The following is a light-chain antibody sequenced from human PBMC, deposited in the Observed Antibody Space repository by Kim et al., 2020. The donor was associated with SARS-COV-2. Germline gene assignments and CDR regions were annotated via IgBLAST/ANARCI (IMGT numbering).Light chain of an antibody. J-gene: IGKJ4*01. V-gene: IGKV1-27*01. CDR3: QRYNDLPLT. CDR1: QGISRY. Sequence: DIQMTQSPSSLSASVGDRVTITCRASQGISRYLAWYQQKPGKIPKLLIYDASTLHPGVPSRFSGSGSGTDFTLTISSLQPEDVATYYCQRYNDLPLTFGGGTKVDIK. CDR2: DAS.